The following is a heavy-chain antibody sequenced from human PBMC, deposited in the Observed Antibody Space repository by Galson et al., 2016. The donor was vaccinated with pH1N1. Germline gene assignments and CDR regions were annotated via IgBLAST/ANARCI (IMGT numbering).Heavy chain of an antibody. J-gene: IGHJ4*02. CDR3: ARPRRDGYNEDSYYFDY. CDR1: GGSISSSTYY. V-gene: IGHV4-39*01. Sequence: ETLSLPCTVSGGSISSSTYYWGWIRQPPGKGLEWIGSIYYSRSTYYNPSLKSRVTISVDTSKNQFSLKLSSVTAADTAVYYCARPRRDGYNEDSYYFDYWGQGTLVTVSS. CDR2: IYYSRST. D-gene: IGHD5-24*01.